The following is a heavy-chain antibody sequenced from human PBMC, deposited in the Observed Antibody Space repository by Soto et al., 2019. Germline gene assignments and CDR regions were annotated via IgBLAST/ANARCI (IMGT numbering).Heavy chain of an antibody. CDR3: ARSGVGGMDV. CDR2: MKQDGSEK. J-gene: IGHJ6*02. CDR1: GFTFSRFW. V-gene: IGHV3-7*01. D-gene: IGHD1-26*01. Sequence: EVQLVESGGGLVQPGGSLRLSCAASGFTFSRFWMNWVRQAPGKGLEWVANMKQDGSEKYYAGSEKGRFTISRDNAKNSLNLQMNSLRAEDTGVYYCARSGVGGMDVWGQGTTVTVSS.